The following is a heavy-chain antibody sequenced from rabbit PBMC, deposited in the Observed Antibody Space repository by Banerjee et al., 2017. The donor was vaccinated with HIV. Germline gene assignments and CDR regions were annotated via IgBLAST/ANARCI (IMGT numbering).Heavy chain of an antibody. CDR1: GIDFSSYYY. Sequence: QSLEESGGDLVKPGASLTLTCTASGIDFSSYYYMCWVRQAPGKGLEWIACIYVGSSDSTYYASWAKGRFTISKTSSTTVTLQMTSLTAADTATYFCARDSYGTYAGYGCAMDLWGQGTLVTVS. V-gene: IGHV1S40*01. D-gene: IGHD6-1*01. J-gene: IGHJ3*01. CDR2: IYVGSSDST. CDR3: ARDSYGTYAGYGCAMDL.